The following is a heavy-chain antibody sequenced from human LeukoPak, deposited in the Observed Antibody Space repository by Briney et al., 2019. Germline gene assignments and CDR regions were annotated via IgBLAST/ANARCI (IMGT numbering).Heavy chain of an antibody. J-gene: IGHJ4*02. CDR3: ARGREAPDIVVVPAAMLDY. V-gene: IGHV4-34*01. CDR1: GGSISRGGYY. CDR2: INHSGST. Sequence: SETLSLTCTVSGGSISRGGYYWSWIRQHPGKGLEWIGEINHSGSTNYNPSLKSRVTISVDTSKNQFSLKLSSVTAADTAVYYCARGREAPDIVVVPAAMLDYWGQGTLVTVSS. D-gene: IGHD2-2*01.